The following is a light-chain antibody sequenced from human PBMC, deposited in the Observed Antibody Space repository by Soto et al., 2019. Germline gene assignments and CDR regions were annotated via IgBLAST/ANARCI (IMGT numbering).Light chain of an antibody. V-gene: IGKV3-11*01. CDR1: PSVSNS. J-gene: IGKJ2*01. CDR2: DAF. CDR3: QQYNNWPPYT. Sequence: ESVLTQSPATLSLSPGERATLSCRASPSVSNSLAWYQHKPGQAPRLLIYDAFNRATGVPTRFSGSGSGTDFTLTISSLEPEDFAVYYCQQYNNWPPYTFGQGTKLEIK.